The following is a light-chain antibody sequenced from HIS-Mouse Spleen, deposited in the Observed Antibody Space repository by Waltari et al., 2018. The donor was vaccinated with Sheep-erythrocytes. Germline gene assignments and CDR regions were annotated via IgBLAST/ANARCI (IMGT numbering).Light chain of an antibody. CDR2: GAS. CDR1: QSVSSN. CDR3: QQYNNWPPGT. Sequence: EIVMTQPPPTLSVPPGERATPSCSASQSVSSNLAWYQQKPGQAPRLLIYGASTRATGIPARFSGSGSGTEFTLTISSMQSEDFAVYYCQQYNNWPPGTFGQGTKLEIK. J-gene: IGKJ2*02. V-gene: IGKV3-15*01.